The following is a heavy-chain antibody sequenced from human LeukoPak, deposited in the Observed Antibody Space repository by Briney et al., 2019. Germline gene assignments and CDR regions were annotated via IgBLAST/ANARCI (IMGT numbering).Heavy chain of an antibody. J-gene: IGHJ3*02. Sequence: PGGSLRLSCAASGFTFSNYIMHWVRQAPGKGLEWVAVIFNDGRNNYYADSVEGRFTVSRDNSKNTLFLQMNSLRAEDTAVYYCAREGNGAFDMWGQGTMVTVSS. CDR1: GFTFSNYI. V-gene: IGHV3-30-3*01. CDR2: IFNDGRNN. CDR3: AREGNGAFDM.